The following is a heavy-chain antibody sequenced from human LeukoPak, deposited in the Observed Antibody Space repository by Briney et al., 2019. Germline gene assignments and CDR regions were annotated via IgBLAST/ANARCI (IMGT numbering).Heavy chain of an antibody. V-gene: IGHV3-30*03. CDR2: ISYDGRNK. J-gene: IGHJ4*02. CDR3: ASADCSSTSCYALDY. Sequence: GGSLRLSCAPSGFTFGDYGKRWVRQAPGMGLEWVAVISYDGRNKHHADSVKGRFTISRDNSKNTLNLQMNSLRAEDTAVYYCASADCSSTSCYALDYWGQGTLVTVSS. D-gene: IGHD2-2*01. CDR1: GFTFGDYG.